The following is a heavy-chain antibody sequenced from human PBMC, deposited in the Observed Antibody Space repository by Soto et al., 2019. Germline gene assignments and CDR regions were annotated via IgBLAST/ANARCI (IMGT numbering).Heavy chain of an antibody. CDR3: ARRRAVAGAWVFEY. J-gene: IGHJ4*02. Sequence: SETLSLTCSVSGGSITSYFWSWIRQPPGKGLEWIGNIYYSGSTNYNSSLRSRVTISIDMSESQVSLKMRSVTAADTAVYYCARRRAVAGAWVFEYWGQGTLVTVSS. V-gene: IGHV4-59*08. CDR2: IYYSGST. D-gene: IGHD6-19*01. CDR1: GGSITSYF.